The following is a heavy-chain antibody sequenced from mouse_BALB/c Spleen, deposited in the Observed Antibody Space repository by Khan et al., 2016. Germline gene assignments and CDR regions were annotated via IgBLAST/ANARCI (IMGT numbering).Heavy chain of an antibody. J-gene: IGHJ3*01. Sequence: EVQLQESGPDLVKPSQSLSLTCTVTGFSITSDYSWHWIRQFPGNKLEWMGYIHYSGSTNYNPSLKSRISITRDTSKNQFFLQLNSVTTEDTATFSCASYYYGGAPWFAYWGQGTLVTVSA. V-gene: IGHV3-1*02. CDR3: ASYYYGGAPWFAY. CDR1: GFSITSDYS. D-gene: IGHD1-1*01. CDR2: IHYSGST.